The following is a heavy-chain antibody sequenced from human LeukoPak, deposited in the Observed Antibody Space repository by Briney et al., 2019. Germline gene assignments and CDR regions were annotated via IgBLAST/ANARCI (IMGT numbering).Heavy chain of an antibody. CDR3: ARDNDSRDPPHFDY. D-gene: IGHD3-16*01. J-gene: IGHJ4*02. V-gene: IGHV1-8*01. CDR2: MNPNTGAS. Sequence: GASVKVSCRASGYTFTKYDINWVRQAAGQGLEWMGWMNPNTGASGFAQRFQGRVTLTRNNTTSAAYMELSSLRSEDTAVYYCARDNDSRDPPHFDYWGQGTLVTVSS. CDR1: GYTFTKYD.